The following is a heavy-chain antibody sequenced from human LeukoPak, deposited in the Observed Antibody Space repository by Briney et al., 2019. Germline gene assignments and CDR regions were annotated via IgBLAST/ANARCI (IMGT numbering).Heavy chain of an antibody. V-gene: IGHV4-31*03. CDR1: GDSFTSGVYY. J-gene: IGHJ3*01. Sequence: SETLSLTCTVSGDSFTSGVYYWTWIRQHPGKGLEWIAYINYSGSTYYNPSLKSRVSISLDRSKNQFSLRLTSVTAADTAMYYCARDNRMIVGGGVDVWGQGAMVIVSS. D-gene: IGHD1-14*01. CDR2: INYSGST. CDR3: ARDNRMIVGGGVDV.